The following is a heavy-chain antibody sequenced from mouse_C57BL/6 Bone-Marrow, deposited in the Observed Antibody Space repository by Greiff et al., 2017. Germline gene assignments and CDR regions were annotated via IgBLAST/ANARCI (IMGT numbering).Heavy chain of an antibody. Sequence: EVQLVESGEGLVKPGGSLKLSCAASGFTFSSYAMSWVRQTPEKRLEWVAYISSGGDYIYYADTVKGRFTISRDNARNTLYLQMSSLKSEDTAMYYCTRDSPLYYGSSYWYFDVWGTGTTGTVSS. D-gene: IGHD1-1*01. CDR2: ISSGGDYI. J-gene: IGHJ1*03. V-gene: IGHV5-9-1*02. CDR1: GFTFSSYA. CDR3: TRDSPLYYGSSYWYFDV.